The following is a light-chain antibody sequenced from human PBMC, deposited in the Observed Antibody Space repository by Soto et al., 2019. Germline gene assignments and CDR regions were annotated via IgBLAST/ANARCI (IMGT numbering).Light chain of an antibody. CDR2: DAS. CDR3: QPYNSYWT. J-gene: IGKJ1*01. Sequence: DIKMTQSPSTLSASVDDGGTMTCRASQSISSWLAWYQQKPGKAPKLLIYDASSLESGVPSRFSGSGSGTEFTLTISSLQPDDIATYYCQPYNSYWTFGQGTKVDIK. CDR1: QSISSW. V-gene: IGKV1-5*01.